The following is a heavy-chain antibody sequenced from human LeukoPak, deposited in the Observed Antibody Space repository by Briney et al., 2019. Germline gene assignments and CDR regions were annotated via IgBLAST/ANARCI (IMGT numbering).Heavy chain of an antibody. CDR2: ITSSDSKT. D-gene: IGHD3-10*01. J-gene: IGHJ3*02. V-gene: IGHV3-48*03. CDR3: AREGTYYHGGSTYEDAFDI. CDR1: GFTFSSYE. Sequence: PGGSLRLSCAASGFTFSSYEMNWVRQAPGKGLEWVSHITSSDSKTYYADSEKGRFTISRDNAKNSLYLQMNSLSAEDTAVYYCAREGTYYHGGSTYEDAFDIWGLGTMVTVSS.